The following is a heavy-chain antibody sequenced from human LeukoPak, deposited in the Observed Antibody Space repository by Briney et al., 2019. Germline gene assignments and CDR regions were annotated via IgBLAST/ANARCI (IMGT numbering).Heavy chain of an antibody. D-gene: IGHD4-17*01. CDR1: GYTFTNYG. CDR3: ARDRHDYGDYVFQY. Sequence: APVKVSCTASGYTFTNYGISWVRQAPGQGLEWMGWISAYNGNTNYAQKLQGRVTVTRDTSTSTVYMDLRSLRSDDTAVYYCARDRHDYGDYVFQYWGQGTLVTVSS. V-gene: IGHV1-18*01. J-gene: IGHJ4*02. CDR2: ISAYNGNT.